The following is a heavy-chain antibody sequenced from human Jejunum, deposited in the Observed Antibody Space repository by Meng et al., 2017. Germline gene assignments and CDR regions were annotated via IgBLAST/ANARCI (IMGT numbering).Heavy chain of an antibody. CDR1: GDPISGYF. J-gene: IGHJ4*02. V-gene: IGHV4-61*08. Sequence: SETLSLTCSVSGVSGDPISGYFWNWIRQSPEKGLEWMGYIYYSGSTYYNPSLKSRVTISLDRSKNQFSLLLSSVTAADTAVYYCARSGPFSSSSFDSWGQGKQVTGAS. CDR3: ARSGPFSSSSFDS. CDR2: IYYSGST. D-gene: IGHD6-6*01.